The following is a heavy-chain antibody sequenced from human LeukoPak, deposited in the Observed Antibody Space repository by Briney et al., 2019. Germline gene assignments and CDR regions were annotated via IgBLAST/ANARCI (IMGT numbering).Heavy chain of an antibody. D-gene: IGHD3-10*01. Sequence: PGGSLRLSCAASGFTFSDYYMSWIRQAPGKGLEWISYISSSSSYTHYADSVKGRFTISRDNAKNSLYLQMSSLTAEDTAVYCCAKEYGSGSYPNDALDIWGQGTMVTVSS. CDR3: AKEYGSGSYPNDALDI. V-gene: IGHV3-11*05. J-gene: IGHJ3*02. CDR1: GFTFSDYY. CDR2: ISSSSSYT.